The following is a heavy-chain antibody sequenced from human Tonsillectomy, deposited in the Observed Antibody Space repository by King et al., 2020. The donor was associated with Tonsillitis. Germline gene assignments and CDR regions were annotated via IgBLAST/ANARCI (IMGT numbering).Heavy chain of an antibody. D-gene: IGHD3-22*01. V-gene: IGHV3-23*04. CDR1: GFTFSSYG. CDR3: AKTHAGGVRSSGYSGDY. CDR2: ISGNGDNT. J-gene: IGHJ4*02. Sequence: VQLVESGGGLVQPGGSLRLSCAASGFTFSSYGMSWVRQAPGKGLEWVSGISGNGDNTYYVDPVKGRFTISRDNSKNTLYLQMNSLRAEDTAVYYCAKTHAGGVRSSGYSGDYWGQGPLVTVSA.